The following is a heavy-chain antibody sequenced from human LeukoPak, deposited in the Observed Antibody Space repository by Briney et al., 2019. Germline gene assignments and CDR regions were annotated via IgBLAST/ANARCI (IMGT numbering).Heavy chain of an antibody. CDR2: IYESGTT. CDR1: GESLNSYY. J-gene: IGHJ4*02. D-gene: IGHD2-15*01. V-gene: IGHV4-34*01. CDR3: ARGAWATRLGS. Sequence: SETLSLTCAVYGESLNSYYWSWVRQPPGGGLGWIGEIYESGTTKYNPSLKSRVTISMVPSKQQFSLSLNSVTAADTAVYYCARGAWATRLGSWGLGTPVIVSS.